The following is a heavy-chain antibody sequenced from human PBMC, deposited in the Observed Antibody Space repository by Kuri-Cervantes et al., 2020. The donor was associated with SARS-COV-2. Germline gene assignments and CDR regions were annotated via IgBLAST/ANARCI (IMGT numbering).Heavy chain of an antibody. J-gene: IGHJ3*02. CDR3: ARDQASSSYEIPAFDI. CDR2: IYHSGST. Sequence: GSLRLSCTVSGYSISSGYYWGWIRQPPGKGLEWIGSIYHSGSTYYNPSLKSRVTISVDTSKNQFSLKLSSVTAADTAVYYCARDQASSSYEIPAFDIWGQGTMVTVSS. D-gene: IGHD6-6*01. CDR1: GYSISSGYY. V-gene: IGHV4-38-2*02.